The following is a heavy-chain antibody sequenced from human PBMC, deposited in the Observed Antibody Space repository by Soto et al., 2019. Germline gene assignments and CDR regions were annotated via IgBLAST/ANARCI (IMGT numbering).Heavy chain of an antibody. D-gene: IGHD1-7*01. V-gene: IGHV1-2*02. CDR1: GYTFTGYC. CDR3: ARGITGTTGPPFDY. J-gene: IGHJ4*02. Sequence: GASVKVSCKASGYTFTGYCMHWVRQAPGQGLEWMGWINPNSGGTNYAQKFQGRVTMTRDTSISTAYMELSRLRSDDTAVYYCARGITGTTGPPFDYWGQGTLVTVSS. CDR2: INPNSGGT.